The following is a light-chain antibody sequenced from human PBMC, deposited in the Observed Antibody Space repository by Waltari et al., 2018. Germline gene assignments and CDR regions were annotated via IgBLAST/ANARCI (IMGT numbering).Light chain of an antibody. J-gene: IGLJ7*01. CDR1: NSTIGRHF. CDR3: ETWDSSLSGAV. V-gene: IGLV1-51*01. Sequence: QSVLTQPPSVSAAPGQEVYMSCSGTNSTIGRHFVPWYTNPPGAAPKVLLYGNTERPSEIPDRFSGSKSGTSATLAITGLQIGDEADYYCETWDSSLSGAVFGGGTRLTVL. CDR2: GNT.